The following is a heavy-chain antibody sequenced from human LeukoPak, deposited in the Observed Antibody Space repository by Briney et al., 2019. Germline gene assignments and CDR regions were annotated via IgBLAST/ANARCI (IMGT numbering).Heavy chain of an antibody. J-gene: IGHJ4*02. D-gene: IGHD3-22*01. CDR1: GYTFTSYG. V-gene: IGHV1-18*01. Sequence: ASVKVSCKASGYTFTSYGISWVRQAPGQGLEWMGWISAYNGNTNYAQKLQGRVTMTTDTSTSTAYMELRSLRSDDTAVYYCASSIYYYDSSGYYPLLDYWGQGTLVTVSS. CDR3: ASSIYYYDSSGYYPLLDY. CDR2: ISAYNGNT.